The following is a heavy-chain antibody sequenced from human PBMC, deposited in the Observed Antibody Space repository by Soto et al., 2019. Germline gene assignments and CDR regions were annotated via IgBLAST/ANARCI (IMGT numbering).Heavy chain of an antibody. Sequence: QVTLKESGPVLVKPTETLTLTCTVSGFSLSNARMGVSWIRQPPGKALEWLAHIFSNDEKSYSTSLKSRLTIXKXTXXSQVVLTMTNMDPVDTATYYCARMRYGDYDPAFDIWGQGTMVTVSS. CDR2: IFSNDEK. CDR3: ARMRYGDYDPAFDI. V-gene: IGHV2-26*01. CDR1: GFSLSNARMG. D-gene: IGHD4-17*01. J-gene: IGHJ3*02.